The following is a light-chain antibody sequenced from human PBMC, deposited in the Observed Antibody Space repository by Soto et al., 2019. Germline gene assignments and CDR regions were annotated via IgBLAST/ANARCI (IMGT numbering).Light chain of an antibody. CDR3: QQYSNSPPEFT. J-gene: IGKJ3*01. V-gene: IGKV3-20*01. CDR2: GAS. CDR1: QSVSSNY. Sequence: EIVLTQSPGTLSVSPGERVTLSCRASQSVSSNYLAWYQQRPGQAPWLLIFGASYRATGIPDRFSGSGSGTDFTLTISRLEPEDFAVYYCQQYSNSPPEFTFGPGTKVDSK.